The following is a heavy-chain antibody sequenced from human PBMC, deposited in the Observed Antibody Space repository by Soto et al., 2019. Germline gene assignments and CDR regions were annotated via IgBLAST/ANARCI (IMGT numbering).Heavy chain of an antibody. CDR3: AREGYYYDSSGSNYFDY. J-gene: IGHJ4*02. CDR2: IWYDGSNK. V-gene: IGHV3-33*01. CDR1: GFTFSSYG. D-gene: IGHD3-22*01. Sequence: QVQLVESGGGVVQPGRSLRLSCAASGFTFSSYGMHWVRQAPGKGLEWVAVIWYDGSNKYYADSVKGRFTISRDNSKNTLYLQMNSLRAEDTAVYYCAREGYYYDSSGSNYFDYWGQGTLVTVSS.